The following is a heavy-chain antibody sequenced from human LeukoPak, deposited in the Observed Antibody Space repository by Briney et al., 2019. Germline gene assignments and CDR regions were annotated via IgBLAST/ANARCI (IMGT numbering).Heavy chain of an antibody. Sequence: PGGSLRLSCAASGFTFSSYGMHWVRQAPGKGLEWVAVISYDGSNKYYADSVKGRFTISRDNSKNTLYLQMNSLRAEDMAVYYCAKDSRLDYYGSGSYDYWGQGTLVTVSS. D-gene: IGHD3-10*01. CDR2: ISYDGSNK. CDR3: AKDSRLDYYGSGSYDY. J-gene: IGHJ4*02. CDR1: GFTFSSYG. V-gene: IGHV3-30*18.